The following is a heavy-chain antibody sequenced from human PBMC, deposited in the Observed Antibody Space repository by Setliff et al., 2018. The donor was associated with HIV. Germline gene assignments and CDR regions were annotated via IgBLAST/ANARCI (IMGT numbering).Heavy chain of an antibody. J-gene: IGHJ4*02. CDR1: GLSLSSSGVG. Sequence: SGPTLVNPTQTLTLTCTFSGLSLSSSGVGVGWIRQPPGKALEWLALIYWDDDKRYSPSLKSRLTITKDTSKNPVVLTMTNMDPVDTATYYCAHRPPTYYYDSSVLFDYWGQGTLVTVSS. CDR3: AHRPPTYYYDSSVLFDY. V-gene: IGHV2-5*02. D-gene: IGHD3-22*01. CDR2: IYWDDDK.